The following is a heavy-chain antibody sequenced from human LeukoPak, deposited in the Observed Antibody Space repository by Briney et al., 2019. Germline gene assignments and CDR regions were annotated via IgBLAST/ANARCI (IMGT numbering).Heavy chain of an antibody. Sequence: GGSLRLSCAASGFTFSSYSMNWVRQAPGKGLEWVSSIGTSGSTHIYYADSVKGRFTTSRDNAKNSLYLQMNSLRAEDTAVYYCARRTSGAFAIWGQGTKVTVSS. CDR2: IGTSGSTHI. V-gene: IGHV3-21*04. CDR3: ARRTSGAFAI. J-gene: IGHJ3*02. CDR1: GFTFSSYS.